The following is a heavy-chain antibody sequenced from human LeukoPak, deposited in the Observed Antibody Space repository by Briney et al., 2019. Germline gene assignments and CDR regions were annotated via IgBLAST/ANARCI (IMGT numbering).Heavy chain of an antibody. Sequence: ASAALSLTCTVPGGSISSTTYYWAWIRQPPGMGLEWIGSVYYGETTYYNPSLESRVTISVDTSKNQFSLRLNSVTAADTAVYYCARHEASYFYYYMDVWGAGTTVIVSS. CDR2: VYYGETT. CDR1: GGSISSTTYY. CDR3: ARHEASYFYYYMDV. J-gene: IGHJ6*03. V-gene: IGHV4-39*01.